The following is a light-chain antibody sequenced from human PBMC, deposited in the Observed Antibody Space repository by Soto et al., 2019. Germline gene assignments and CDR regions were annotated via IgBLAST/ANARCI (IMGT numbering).Light chain of an antibody. CDR1: QGISSY. V-gene: IGKV1-9*01. J-gene: IGKJ2*01. Sequence: DIQLTQSPSFLSASVGDRVTITCRASQGISSYLAWYQQKPGKAPKLLIYAASTLQSGVPSRFSGSGSGTEFTLTISSLQPEDFATYYCQQLNSYPYTFGQGTKVEIK. CDR2: AAS. CDR3: QQLNSYPYT.